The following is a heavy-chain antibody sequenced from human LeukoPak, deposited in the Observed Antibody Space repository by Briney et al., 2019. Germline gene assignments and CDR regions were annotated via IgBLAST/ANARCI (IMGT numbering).Heavy chain of an antibody. Sequence: GGSLRLSCAAPGFTFSSYWMHWVRQAPGKGLVWVSRINSDGSSTSYADSVKGRFTISRDNAKNTLYLQMNSLRAEDTAVYYCARDQVGARYYFDYWGQGTLVTVSS. J-gene: IGHJ4*02. V-gene: IGHV3-74*01. D-gene: IGHD1-26*01. CDR2: INSDGSST. CDR1: GFTFSSYW. CDR3: ARDQVGARYYFDY.